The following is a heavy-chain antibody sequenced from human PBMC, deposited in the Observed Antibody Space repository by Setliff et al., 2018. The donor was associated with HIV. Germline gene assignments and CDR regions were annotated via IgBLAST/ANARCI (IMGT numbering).Heavy chain of an antibody. CDR3: AKNYFDTSGWSAVDY. V-gene: IGHV3-30*12. CDR2: ISYDGGSK. J-gene: IGHJ4*02. CDR1: GLTFTNYA. Sequence: GGSLRLSCAVSGLTFTNYAMHWVRQAPGKGLESVSFISYDGGSKYYADSVRGRFTVSRDNAKNSLYLQMNSLRAEDTAVYYCAKNYFDTSGWSAVDYWGQGTLVTVSS. D-gene: IGHD3-22*01.